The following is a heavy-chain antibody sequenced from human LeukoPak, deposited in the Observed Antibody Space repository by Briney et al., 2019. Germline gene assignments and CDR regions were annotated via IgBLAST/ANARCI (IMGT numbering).Heavy chain of an antibody. V-gene: IGHV2-70*11. CDR2: IDWDADK. Sequence: SGPTLVKPTQTLTLTCSFSGFSLSTSGMCVSWIRQPPGKALEWLARIDWDADKYYSTSLKTRLTISKDTSKNQVVLTMTNMDPVDTASYYCARMGCGSYPNFFDYWGQGTLLTVSS. D-gene: IGHD1-26*01. CDR1: GFSLSTSGMC. J-gene: IGHJ4*02. CDR3: ARMGCGSYPNFFDY.